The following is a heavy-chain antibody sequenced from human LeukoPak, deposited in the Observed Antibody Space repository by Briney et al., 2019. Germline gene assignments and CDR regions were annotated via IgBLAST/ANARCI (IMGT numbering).Heavy chain of an antibody. Sequence: GGSLRLSCAASGFTFSRYSMNWVRQAPGKGLEWVSSISGSSSFIYYADSVKGRFTISRDNAKNSLYLQMNSLRAEDRAVYYCAILSAQVLLWFGHWGQGTLVTVSS. V-gene: IGHV3-21*01. CDR3: AILSAQVLLWFGH. CDR2: ISGSSSFI. CDR1: GFTFSRYS. D-gene: IGHD3-10*01. J-gene: IGHJ4*02.